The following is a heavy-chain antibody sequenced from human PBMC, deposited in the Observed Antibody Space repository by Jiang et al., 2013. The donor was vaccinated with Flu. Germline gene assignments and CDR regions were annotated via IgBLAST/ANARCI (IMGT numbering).Heavy chain of an antibody. D-gene: IGHD3-3*01. CDR3: ARGHPERNFWSGYFYFDS. CDR2: IDHSGTT. Sequence: LKPSETLSLTCAVSGGSFTGYYWNWIRQAPGKGLEWIGAIDHSGTTHYNPSLKRRVTISQYTSRIQFSLKLSSVTAADTAVYYCARGHPERNFWSGYFYFDSWGQGALVTVSS. V-gene: IGHV4-34*01. CDR1: GGSFTGYY. J-gene: IGHJ4*02.